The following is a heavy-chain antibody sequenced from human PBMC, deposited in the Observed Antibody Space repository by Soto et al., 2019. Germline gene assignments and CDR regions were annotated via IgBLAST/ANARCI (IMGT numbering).Heavy chain of an antibody. CDR2: TNAGNGNT. D-gene: IGHD2-21*02. Sequence: ASVKVSCKASGYTFTSYAMHWVRQAPGQRLEWMGWTNAGNGNTKYSQKFQGRVTITRDTSASTAYMELSSLRSEATAVYYCARSIVVVTALDYWGQGTLVTVSS. V-gene: IGHV1-3*01. CDR1: GYTFTSYA. J-gene: IGHJ4*02. CDR3: ARSIVVVTALDY.